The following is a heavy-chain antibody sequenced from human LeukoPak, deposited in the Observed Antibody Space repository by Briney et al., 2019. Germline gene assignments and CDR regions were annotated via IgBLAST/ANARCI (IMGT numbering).Heavy chain of an antibody. V-gene: IGHV3-21*01. J-gene: IGHJ6*02. CDR3: ARGVDEDYYYGMDV. D-gene: IGHD3-3*01. CDR2: ISSSSSYI. Sequence: GGSLRLSCAASGFTFSSYGMNWVRQAPGKGLEWVSSISSSSSYIYYADSVKGRFTISRDNAKNSLYLQMNSLRAEDTAVYYCARGVDEDYYYGMDVWGQGTTVTVSS. CDR1: GFTFSSYG.